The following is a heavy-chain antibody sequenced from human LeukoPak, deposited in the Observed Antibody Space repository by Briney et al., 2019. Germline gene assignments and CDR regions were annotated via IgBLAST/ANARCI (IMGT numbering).Heavy chain of an antibody. CDR1: GASISSYY. D-gene: IGHD3-22*01. V-gene: IGHV4-59*01. J-gene: IGHJ4*02. Sequence: SETLSLTCSVSGASISSYYWSWIRQPPGKGLEWIAYIYYSGSTNYNPSLKSRVTISVDTSKNQFSLKQSSVTAADTAVYYCARLTMKNYYFDYWGQGTLVTVSS. CDR2: IYYSGST. CDR3: ARLTMKNYYFDY.